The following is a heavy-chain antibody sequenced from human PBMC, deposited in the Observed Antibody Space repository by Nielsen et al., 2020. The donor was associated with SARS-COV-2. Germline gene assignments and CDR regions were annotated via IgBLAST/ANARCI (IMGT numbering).Heavy chain of an antibody. CDR3: ARSSSFDGMDV. Sequence: GESLKISCAASGFTFDDYGMSWVRQAPGKGLEWVSGINWNGGSTGYADSVKGRFTISRDNARKSLSLQMNSLRAEDTAVYYCARSSSFDGMDVWGQGTTVTVSS. V-gene: IGHV3-20*04. CDR1: GFTFDDYG. D-gene: IGHD6-13*01. J-gene: IGHJ6*02. CDR2: INWNGGST.